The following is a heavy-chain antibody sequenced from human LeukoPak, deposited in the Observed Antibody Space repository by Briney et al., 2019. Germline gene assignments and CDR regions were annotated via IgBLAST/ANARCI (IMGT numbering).Heavy chain of an antibody. CDR1: GGSISSYY. Sequence: SETLSLTCTVSGGSISSYYWSWIRQPAGKGLEWIGRIYTSGSTNYNPSLKSRVTMSVDTSKNQFSLKLSSVTAADTAVYYCARGGGIAAAGIGRNYYYYGMDVWGQGTTVTVSS. D-gene: IGHD6-13*01. J-gene: IGHJ6*02. V-gene: IGHV4-4*07. CDR3: ARGGGIAAAGIGRNYYYYGMDV. CDR2: IYTSGST.